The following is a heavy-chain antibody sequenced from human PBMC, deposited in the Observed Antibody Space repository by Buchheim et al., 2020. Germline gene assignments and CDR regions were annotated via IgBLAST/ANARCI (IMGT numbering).Heavy chain of an antibody. CDR3: ARDSKPYSKSWYVYLDL. V-gene: IGHV3-13*04. J-gene: IGHJ2*01. Sequence: EVQLVESGGGLVQPGGSLRLSCAASGFTFSSYDMHWVRQATGKGLEWVSAIGTAGDTYYPGSVKGRFTISRENAKNSLYLQMNSLRAGDTALYYCARDSKPYSKSWYVYLDLWGRGTL. CDR1: GFTFSSYD. CDR2: IGTAGDT. D-gene: IGHD6-13*01.